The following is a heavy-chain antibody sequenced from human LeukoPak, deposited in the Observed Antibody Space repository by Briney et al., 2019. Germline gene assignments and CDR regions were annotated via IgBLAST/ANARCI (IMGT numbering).Heavy chain of an antibody. CDR1: GGSISSSNRY. Sequence: SETLSLTCTVSGGSISSSNRYWGWIRQPPEKGLEWIGTIYYTGSIYYSPSLRSRVTISVDTSKNQFSLKLSSVTAADTAVYYCARIYGITTSCFDYWGQGTLVTVSS. D-gene: IGHD5-12*01. CDR2: IYYTGSI. V-gene: IGHV4-39*01. CDR3: ARIYGITTSCFDY. J-gene: IGHJ4*02.